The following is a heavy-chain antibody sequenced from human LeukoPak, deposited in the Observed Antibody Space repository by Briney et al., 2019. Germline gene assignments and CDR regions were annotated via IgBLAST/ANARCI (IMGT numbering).Heavy chain of an antibody. CDR3: TRDRGITIFGVVREPAFDI. CDR2: IRSKAYGGTT. D-gene: IGHD3-3*01. J-gene: IGHJ3*02. Sequence: GGSLRVSCTASGFTFGDYAMSWFRQAPGKGLEWVGFIRSKAYGGTTEYAASVKGRFTISRDDSKSIAYLQMNSLKTEDTAVYYCTRDRGITIFGVVREPAFDIWGQGTMVTVSS. V-gene: IGHV3-49*03. CDR1: GFTFGDYA.